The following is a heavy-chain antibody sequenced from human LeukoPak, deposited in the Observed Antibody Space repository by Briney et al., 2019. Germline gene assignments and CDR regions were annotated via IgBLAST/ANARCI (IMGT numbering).Heavy chain of an antibody. J-gene: IGHJ4*02. V-gene: IGHV1-18*01. CDR3: ARIGLEGFSLEYDYYDSSGYLFDY. CDR2: ISAYNGNT. Sequence: GASAKVSCKASGYTFTSYGISWVRQAPGQGLEWMGWISAYNGNTNYAQKLQGRVTMTTDTSTSTAYMELSSLRSDDTAVYYCARIGLEGFSLEYDYYDSSGYLFDYWGQGTLVTVSS. D-gene: IGHD3-22*01. CDR1: GYTFTSYG.